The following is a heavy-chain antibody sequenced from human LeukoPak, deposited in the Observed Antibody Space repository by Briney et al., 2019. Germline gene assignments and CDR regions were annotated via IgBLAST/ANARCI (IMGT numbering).Heavy chain of an antibody. V-gene: IGHV3-21*01. Sequence: GGSLLLVEAASGFTFSSCGIHWVRQAPGKGLEWVSSISTSSTYIYYADSVKGRFTISRDNAKNSLYLQMNSLRAEDTAVYYCTRDPPCIIGTTLFDYWGQGTLVTVSS. J-gene: IGHJ4*02. CDR3: TRDPPCIIGTTLFDY. D-gene: IGHD1-20*01. CDR1: GFTFSSCG. CDR2: ISTSSTYI.